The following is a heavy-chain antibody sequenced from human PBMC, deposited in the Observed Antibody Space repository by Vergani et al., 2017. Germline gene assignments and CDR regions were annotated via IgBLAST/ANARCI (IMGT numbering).Heavy chain of an antibody. CDR3: TTELIAVAVTGDY. CDR2: IKSKTDGGTT. V-gene: IGHV3-15*01. D-gene: IGHD6-19*01. Sequence: EVQLVESGGGLVKPGGSLRLSCAASGFTFSNAWMSWVRQAPGKGLEWVGRIKSKTDGGTTDYAAPVKGRFTISRDDSKNTLYLQMNSLKTEDTAVYYCTTELIAVAVTGDYWGQGTLVTVSS. CDR1: GFTFSNAW. J-gene: IGHJ4*02.